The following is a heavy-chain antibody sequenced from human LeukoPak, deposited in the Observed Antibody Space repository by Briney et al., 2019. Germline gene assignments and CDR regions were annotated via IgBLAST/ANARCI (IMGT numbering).Heavy chain of an antibody. V-gene: IGHV3-74*01. CDR2: INSDGSST. Sequence: GGSLRLSCAASGFTFSSYWMHWVRQAPGKGLVWVSRINSDGSSTSYADSVKGRSTISRDNAKNTLYLQMNSLRAEDTAVYYCARGRYSYGFDYWGQGTLVTVSS. CDR1: GFTFSSYW. CDR3: ARGRYSYGFDY. J-gene: IGHJ4*02. D-gene: IGHD5-18*01.